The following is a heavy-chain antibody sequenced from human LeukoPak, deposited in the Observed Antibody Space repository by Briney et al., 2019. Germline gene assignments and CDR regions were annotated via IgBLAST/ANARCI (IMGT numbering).Heavy chain of an antibody. V-gene: IGHV3-53*01. Sequence: GGSLRLSCAAAGFTVSSSYMSWVRQAPGKGLEWVSVIYSGGNTYYTDSVKGRFTISRDHSKNTVYLQMNNLRAEDTAVYYCARFEGFSYFDYWGQGTLVTVSS. CDR2: IYSGGNT. CDR1: GFTVSSSY. D-gene: IGHD3-10*01. CDR3: ARFEGFSYFDY. J-gene: IGHJ4*02.